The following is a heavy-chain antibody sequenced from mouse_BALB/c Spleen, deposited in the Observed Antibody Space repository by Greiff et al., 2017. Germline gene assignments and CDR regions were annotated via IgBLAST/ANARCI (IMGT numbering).Heavy chain of an antibody. D-gene: IGHD1-1*01. CDR3: ARNWDYYGSSPFDY. CDR2: ISSGSSTI. CDR1: GFTFSSFG. Sequence: EVQRVESGGGLVQPGGSRKLSCAASGFTFSSFGMHWVRQAPEKGLEWVAYISSGSSTIYYADTVKGRFTISRDNPKNTLFLQMTSLRSEDTAMYYCARNWDYYGSSPFDYWGQGTTLTVSS. J-gene: IGHJ2*01. V-gene: IGHV5-17*02.